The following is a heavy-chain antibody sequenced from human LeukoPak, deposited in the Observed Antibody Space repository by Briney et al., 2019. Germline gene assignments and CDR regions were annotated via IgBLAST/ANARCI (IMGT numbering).Heavy chain of an antibody. CDR1: GFILSSSY. J-gene: IGHJ3*02. CDR3: ARQRDGYNSDPFDI. CDR2: IYTGDRT. D-gene: IGHD5-24*01. Sequence: HPGGSLRLSCAASGFILSSSYMSWVRQAPGKRREWVSVIYTGDRTDYADPVKGRFTVSRDNSKNTMYLQLNSLKTEDTALYYCARQRDGYNSDPFDIWGQGTMVTVCS. V-gene: IGHV3-66*02.